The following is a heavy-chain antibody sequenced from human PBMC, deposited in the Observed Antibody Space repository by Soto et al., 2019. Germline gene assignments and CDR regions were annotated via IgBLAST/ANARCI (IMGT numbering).Heavy chain of an antibody. CDR2: IYYSGST. CDR1: GGSISSYY. CDR3: ARFNSVYYGRGSYYTVYYNYGRDV. Sequence: ETLSLTCTVSGGSISSYYWSWIRQPPGKGLEWIGYIYYSGSTNYNPSLKSRVTISVDTSKNQFSLELSSVTAADTAVYYCARFNSVYYGRGSYYTVYYNYGRDVGGQGTTVTVSS. J-gene: IGHJ6*02. V-gene: IGHV4-59*01. D-gene: IGHD3-10*01.